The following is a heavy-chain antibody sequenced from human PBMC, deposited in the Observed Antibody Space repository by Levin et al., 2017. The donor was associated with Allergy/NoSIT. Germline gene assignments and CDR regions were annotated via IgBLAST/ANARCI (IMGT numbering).Heavy chain of an antibody. Sequence: QSGESLKISCAASGFTFSNYWMTWVRQAPGKGLEWVAIIKEDGSEKYYVDSVKGRFTISRDNAQNSLYLQMNSLAVEDTAVYYCARDPPETIGPGFDIWGQGTMVTVSS. CDR1: GFTFSNYW. V-gene: IGHV3-7*04. D-gene: IGHD4/OR15-4a*01. CDR2: IKEDGSEK. J-gene: IGHJ3*02. CDR3: ARDPPETIGPGFDI.